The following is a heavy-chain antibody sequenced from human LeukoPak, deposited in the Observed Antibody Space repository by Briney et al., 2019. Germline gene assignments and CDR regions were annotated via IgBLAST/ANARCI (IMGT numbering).Heavy chain of an antibody. Sequence: GASVKVSCKASGYTFTSYYIHWVRQAPGQGLEWMGMVNPSSGSTTYAQKFQGRVTMTRDTSTSTVYMELSSLRSEDTAVYFCARLPGGLDFWGQGTLVTVSS. CDR2: VNPSSGST. D-gene: IGHD2-2*01. CDR1: GYTFTSYY. J-gene: IGHJ4*02. V-gene: IGHV1-46*01. CDR3: ARLPGGLDF.